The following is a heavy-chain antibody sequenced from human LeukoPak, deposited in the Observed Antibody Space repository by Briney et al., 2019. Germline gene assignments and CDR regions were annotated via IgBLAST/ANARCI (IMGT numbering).Heavy chain of an antibody. Sequence: PGGSLRLSCAASGFTFSSYAMHWVRQAPGKGLEWVAVISYDGSNKYYADSVKGRFTISRDNSKNTLYLQMNSLRAEDTAVYYCARPTSEGIVGATSAFDIWGQGTMVTVSS. V-gene: IGHV3-30-3*01. CDR1: GFTFSSYA. J-gene: IGHJ3*02. CDR3: ARPTSEGIVGATSAFDI. CDR2: ISYDGSNK. D-gene: IGHD1-26*01.